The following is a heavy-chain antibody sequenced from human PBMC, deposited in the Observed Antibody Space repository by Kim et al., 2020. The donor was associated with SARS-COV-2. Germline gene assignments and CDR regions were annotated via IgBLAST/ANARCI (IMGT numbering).Heavy chain of an antibody. V-gene: IGHV3-48*01. Sequence: GGSLRRSCTASGSTLSPYHMNRVRQAPGKGLEWISYITSGGSTMYYADSVQGRFTISRDNAKNSLYLQMNSLRADDTAVYYCARDPSPTPYHNWFDLWG. CDR2: ITSGGSTM. CDR1: GSTLSPYH. J-gene: IGHJ5*02. CDR3: ARDPSPTPYHNWFDL.